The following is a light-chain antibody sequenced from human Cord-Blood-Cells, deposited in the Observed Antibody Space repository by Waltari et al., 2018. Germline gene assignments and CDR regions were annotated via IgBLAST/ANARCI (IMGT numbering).Light chain of an antibody. CDR2: YDS. J-gene: IGLJ3*02. CDR1: NIGSKS. CDR3: QVWDSSSDHRV. V-gene: IGLV3-21*04. Sequence: SYVLTQPPSVSVAPGKTARITCWGNNIGSKSVHWYQQKPGQAPVLVIYYDSDRPSGLPERFSGSNSGNTATLTISRVEAGDEADYYCQVWDSSSDHRVFGGGTKLTVL.